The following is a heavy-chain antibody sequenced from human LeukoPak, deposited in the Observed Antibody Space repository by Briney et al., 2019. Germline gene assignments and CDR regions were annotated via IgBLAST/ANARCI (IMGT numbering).Heavy chain of an antibody. Sequence: PSETLSLTCTVSGGSVSSGSYYWSWIRQPPGKGLEWIAYIYYSGSINYNPSLRSRVTISVDTSKNQFSLKLSSMTAADTAVYYCARVVTTGSYFDYWGQGTLVTVSS. CDR2: IYYSGSI. V-gene: IGHV4-61*01. CDR3: ARVVTTGSYFDY. CDR1: GGSVSSGSYY. D-gene: IGHD4-17*01. J-gene: IGHJ4*02.